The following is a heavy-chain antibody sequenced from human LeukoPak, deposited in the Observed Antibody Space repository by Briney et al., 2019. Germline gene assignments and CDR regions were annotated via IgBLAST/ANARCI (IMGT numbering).Heavy chain of an antibody. CDR1: GYSISSGYY. CDR2: IYHSGST. J-gene: IGHJ4*02. CDR3: ARDGYCSGGSCRGDIDY. Sequence: ASETLSLTYAVSGYSISSGYYWGWIRQPPGKGLEWIGIIYHSGSTYYNPALKSRVTISVDTSKNQFSLKLSSVTAADTAVYYCARDGYCSGGSCRGDIDYWGQGTLVTVSS. V-gene: IGHV4-38-2*02. D-gene: IGHD2-15*01.